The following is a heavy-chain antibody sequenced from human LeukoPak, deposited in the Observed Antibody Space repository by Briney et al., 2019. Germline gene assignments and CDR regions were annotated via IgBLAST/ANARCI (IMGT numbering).Heavy chain of an antibody. CDR3: ARGARYFDWLLTRYNWFDP. V-gene: IGHV4-34*01. Sequence: SETLSLTCAVYGGSFSGYYWSWIRQPPGKGLXXXXXXXXSGSTNYNPSLKSRVTISVDTSKNQLSLKLSSVTAADTAVYYCARGARYFDWLLTRYNWFDPWGQGTLVTVSS. CDR1: GGSFSGYY. D-gene: IGHD3-9*01. CDR2: XXXSGST. J-gene: IGHJ5*02.